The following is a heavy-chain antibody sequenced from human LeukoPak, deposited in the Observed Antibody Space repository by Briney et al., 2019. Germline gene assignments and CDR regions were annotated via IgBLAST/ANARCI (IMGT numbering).Heavy chain of an antibody. CDR1: GYTFTAYY. J-gene: IGHJ4*02. V-gene: IGHV1-2*02. Sequence: ASVKVSCKASGYTFTAYYIHWVRQAPGQGLEWMAWINPNSGDTYSAPQFQGRVTMTRDTSISTASMELSWLSFDDTAVYYCATGVATAFTYWGQGTLVTVSS. CDR3: ATGVATAFTY. D-gene: IGHD5-18*01. CDR2: INPNSGDT.